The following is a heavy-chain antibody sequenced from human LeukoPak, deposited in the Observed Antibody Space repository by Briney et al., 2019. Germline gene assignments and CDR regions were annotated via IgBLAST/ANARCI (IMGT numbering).Heavy chain of an antibody. J-gene: IGHJ4*02. CDR1: GFTFSSYA. D-gene: IGHD2-15*01. Sequence: QPGGSLRLSCAASGFTFSSYAMSWVRQAPGKGLEWVSAISGSGGSTYYADSVKGRFTISRDNSKNTLYLQMNSLRAEDTAVYYCASREGDCSGGSCFVPFDYWGQGTLVTVSS. CDR3: ASREGDCSGGSCFVPFDY. V-gene: IGHV3-23*01. CDR2: ISGSGGST.